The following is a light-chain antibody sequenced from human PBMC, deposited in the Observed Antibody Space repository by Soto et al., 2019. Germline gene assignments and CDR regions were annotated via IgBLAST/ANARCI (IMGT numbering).Light chain of an antibody. V-gene: IGLV2-14*01. CDR3: TSYTTTSTVL. CDR1: TSDIGSYNY. J-gene: IGLJ2*01. CDR2: EVS. Sequence: QSALTQPASVSGSLGQSITIFCTGTTSDIGSYNYVSWYQHPPGKAPKLMIYEVSNRPSGVSSRFSGSKSANTASLSISGLQAEDEADYYCTSYTTTSTVLFGGGTKLTVL.